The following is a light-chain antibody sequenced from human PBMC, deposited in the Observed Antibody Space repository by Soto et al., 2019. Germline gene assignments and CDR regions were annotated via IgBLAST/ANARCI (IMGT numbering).Light chain of an antibody. J-gene: IGKJ3*01. CDR1: QSVSSSY. V-gene: IGKV3-20*01. Sequence: EIVLTQSPGTLSLSRGGRATLSCRASQSVSSSYLAWYQHKPGQAPRLLIFHASSRATGIPDRLSGSGSGTDFTLTISRLEPEDFGVYYCQQYGSSPLTFGPGTKVDIK. CDR2: HAS. CDR3: QQYGSSPLT.